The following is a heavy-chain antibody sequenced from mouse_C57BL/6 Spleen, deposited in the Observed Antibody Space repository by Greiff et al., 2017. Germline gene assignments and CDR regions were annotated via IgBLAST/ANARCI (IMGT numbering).Heavy chain of an antibody. V-gene: IGHV1-18*01. J-gene: IGHJ3*01. D-gene: IGHD2-1*01. CDR2: INPNNGGT. Sequence: VQLKQSGPELVKPGASVKIPCKASGYTFTDYNMAWVKQSHGKSLEWIGDINPNNGGTIYNQKFKGKATLTVDKSSSTSYMELRSLTSEDTAVYYCASYYGNYPFAYWGQGTLVTVSA. CDR3: ASYYGNYPFAY. CDR1: GYTFTDYN.